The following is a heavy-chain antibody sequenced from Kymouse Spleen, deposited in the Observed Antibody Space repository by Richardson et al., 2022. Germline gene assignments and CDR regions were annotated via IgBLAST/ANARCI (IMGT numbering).Heavy chain of an antibody. Sequence: QVQLQESGPGLVKPSGTLSLTCAVSGGSISSSNWWSWVRQPPGKGLEWIGEIYHSGSTNYNPSLKSRVTISVDKSKNQFSLKLSSVTAADTAVYYCARDYYGSGSSYYYYYGMDVWGQGTTVTVSS. D-gene: IGHD3-10*01. V-gene: IGHV4-4*02. CDR3: ARDYYGSGSSYYYYYGMDV. J-gene: IGHJ6*02. CDR1: GGSISSSNW. CDR2: IYHSGST.